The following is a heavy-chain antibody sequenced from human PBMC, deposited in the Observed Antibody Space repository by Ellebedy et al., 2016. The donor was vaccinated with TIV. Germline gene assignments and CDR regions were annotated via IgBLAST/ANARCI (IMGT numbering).Heavy chain of an antibody. J-gene: IGHJ4*02. Sequence: GGSLRLSCAASGFTFSSYWMSWVRQAPGKGLEWVANIKQDGSEKNYVDSVKGRFTISRDNAKNSLYLQMNSLRAEDKAVYYCASEYSSSSHWGYWGQGTLVTVSS. V-gene: IGHV3-7*03. CDR2: IKQDGSEK. CDR3: ASEYSSSSHWGY. CDR1: GFTFSSYW. D-gene: IGHD6-6*01.